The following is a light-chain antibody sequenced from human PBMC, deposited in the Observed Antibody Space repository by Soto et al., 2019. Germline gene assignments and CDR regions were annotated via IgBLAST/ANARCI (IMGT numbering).Light chain of an antibody. CDR3: QYCGISPPLT. CDR1: QSVSSSY. J-gene: IGKJ4*01. Sequence: EIVLTQSPGTLSLSPGERATISCRASQSVSSSYFAWYQQKPGQAPRLLIYGTSRRATGIPDRFSGSGSGTDFILTISRLEPEDFAVDYCQYCGISPPLTFGGGTKVEIK. V-gene: IGKV3-20*01. CDR2: GTS.